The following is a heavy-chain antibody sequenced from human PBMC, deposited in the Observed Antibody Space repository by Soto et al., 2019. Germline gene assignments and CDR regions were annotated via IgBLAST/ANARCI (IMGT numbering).Heavy chain of an antibody. Sequence: PGGSLRLSCASSGFTFSSYWMSLVRQAPGKGLEWVANIKQDGSEKYYVDSVKGRFTISRDNAKNSLYLQMNSLRAEDTAVYYCAREYPPGQQQLPQFYYYYYGMDVWGQGTTVTVSS. V-gene: IGHV3-7*05. CDR1: GFTFSSYW. CDR2: IKQDGSEK. J-gene: IGHJ6*02. D-gene: IGHD6-13*01. CDR3: AREYPPGQQQLPQFYYYYYGMDV.